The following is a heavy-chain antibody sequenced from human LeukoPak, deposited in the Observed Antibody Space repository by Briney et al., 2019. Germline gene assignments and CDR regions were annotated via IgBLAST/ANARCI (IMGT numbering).Heavy chain of an antibody. CDR2: ISSSSSYI. V-gene: IGHV3-21*01. Sequence: GGSPRLSCAASGFTFSSYSMNWVRQAPGKGLEWVSPISSSSSYIYYADSVKGRFTISRDNAKNSLYLQMNSLRAEDTAVYYCAREFSYYFDYWGQGTLVTVSS. CDR3: AREFSYYFDY. J-gene: IGHJ4*02. CDR1: GFTFSSYS.